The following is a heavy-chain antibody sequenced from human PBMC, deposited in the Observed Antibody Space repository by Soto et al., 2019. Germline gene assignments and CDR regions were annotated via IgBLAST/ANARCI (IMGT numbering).Heavy chain of an antibody. CDR1: GFTFSSYA. CDR2: ISGSGGST. CDR3: AKAGSTTVVTPPYYYYGMDV. J-gene: IGHJ6*02. Sequence: GRSLRLSCAASGFTFSSYAMSWVRQAPGKGLEWVSAISGSGGSTYYADSVKGRFTISRDNSKNTLYLQMNSLRAEDTAVYYCAKAGSTTVVTPPYYYYGMDVWGQGTTVTVSS. D-gene: IGHD4-17*01. V-gene: IGHV3-23*01.